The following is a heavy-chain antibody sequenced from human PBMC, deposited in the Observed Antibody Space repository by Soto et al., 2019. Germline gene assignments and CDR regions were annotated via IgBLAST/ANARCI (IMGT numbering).Heavy chain of an antibody. V-gene: IGHV1-58*02. J-gene: IGHJ3*02. CDR1: GFTFTSSA. Sequence: ASVKVSCKASGFTFTSSAMQWVRQARGQRLEWIGWIVVGSGNTNYAQKFQERVTITRDMSTSTAYMELSSLRSEDTAVYYCAADSYCSGGSCDDAFDIWGQGTMVTVSS. CDR2: IVVGSGNT. D-gene: IGHD2-15*01. CDR3: AADSYCSGGSCDDAFDI.